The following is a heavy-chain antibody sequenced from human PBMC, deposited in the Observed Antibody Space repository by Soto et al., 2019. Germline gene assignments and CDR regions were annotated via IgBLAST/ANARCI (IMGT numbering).Heavy chain of an antibody. CDR3: ARERYRYDRSAYYRPDY. J-gene: IGHJ4*02. V-gene: IGHV1-69*10. Sequence: SVKVSCKASGDAFSSYAISWVRQAPGQGLEWMGGFIPILGTPNYGQKFQGRVTITADKSTSTAYMELSSLRSEDTAVYYCARERYRYDRSAYYRPDYWGQGTLVTVSS. CDR2: FIPILGTP. D-gene: IGHD3-22*01. CDR1: GDAFSSYA.